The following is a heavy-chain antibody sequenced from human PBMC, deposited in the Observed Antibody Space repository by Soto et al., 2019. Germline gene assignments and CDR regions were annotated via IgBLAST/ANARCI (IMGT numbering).Heavy chain of an antibody. J-gene: IGHJ4*02. V-gene: IGHV4-59*08. Sequence: QVQLQESGPGVVKPSETLSLTCTVSGASVSSHHWTWIRQPPGKGLEWIGDYSDSASYSPSLKSRVTIAADTSKHQFSLNLISVTAADTAVDYCAAYRRGEGGRGYWGQGTLVTVSS. CDR2: DYSDSA. D-gene: IGHD6-19*01. CDR3: AAYRRGEGGRGY. CDR1: GASVSSHH.